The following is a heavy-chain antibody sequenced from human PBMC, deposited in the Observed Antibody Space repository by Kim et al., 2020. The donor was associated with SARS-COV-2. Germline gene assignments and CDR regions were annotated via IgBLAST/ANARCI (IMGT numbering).Heavy chain of an antibody. V-gene: IGHV4-31*03. Sequence: SETLSLTCTVSGGSISSGGYYWSWIRQHPGKGLEWIGYIYYSGSTYYNPSLKSRVTISVDTSKNQFSLKLSSVTAADTAVYYCARFGQVRGLVYWGQGTLVTVSS. CDR2: IYYSGST. D-gene: IGHD3-10*01. J-gene: IGHJ4*02. CDR1: GGSISSGGYY. CDR3: ARFGQVRGLVY.